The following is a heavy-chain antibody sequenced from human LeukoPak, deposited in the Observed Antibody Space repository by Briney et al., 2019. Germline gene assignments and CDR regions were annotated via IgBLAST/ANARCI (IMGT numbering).Heavy chain of an antibody. CDR3: ARSAYYYDSSGYYANDY. CDR1: GGSISSYY. Sequence: SETLSLTCTVSGGSISSYYWSWIRQPPGKGLEWIGYIYYSGSTNYNPSRKSRVTISVDTSKNQFSLKLSSVTAADTAVYYCARSAYYYDSSGYYANDYWGQGTLVTVSS. J-gene: IGHJ4*02. V-gene: IGHV4-59*01. CDR2: IYYSGST. D-gene: IGHD3-22*01.